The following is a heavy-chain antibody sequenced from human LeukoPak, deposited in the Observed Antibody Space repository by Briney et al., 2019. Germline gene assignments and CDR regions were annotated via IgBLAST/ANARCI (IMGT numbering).Heavy chain of an antibody. CDR3: AREHSGYDFPGRDYYYMDV. CDR2: ISSTSRSYI. J-gene: IGHJ6*03. V-gene: IGHV3-21*01. Sequence: KAGGSLRLSCAASGFTFTNYSMNWVRQAPGKGLEWVSSISSTSRSYIYYADSVKGRFTISRDNAKNSLYLQMNSLRAEHTAVYYCAREHSGYDFPGRDYYYMDVWGKGTTVTVSS. D-gene: IGHD5-12*01. CDR1: GFTFTNYS.